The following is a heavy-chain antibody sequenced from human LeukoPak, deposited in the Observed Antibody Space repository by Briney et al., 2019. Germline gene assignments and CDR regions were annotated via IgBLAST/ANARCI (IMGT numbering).Heavy chain of an antibody. Sequence: SETLSLTSAVYGGSFSGYYWSWIRQPPGKGLEWIGEINHSGSTNYNPSLKSRVTISVDTSKNQFSLKLSSVTAADTAVYYCARDSSSWYFDYWGQGTLVTVSS. J-gene: IGHJ4*02. D-gene: IGHD6-13*01. CDR3: ARDSSSWYFDY. CDR1: GGSFSGYY. V-gene: IGHV4-34*01. CDR2: INHSGST.